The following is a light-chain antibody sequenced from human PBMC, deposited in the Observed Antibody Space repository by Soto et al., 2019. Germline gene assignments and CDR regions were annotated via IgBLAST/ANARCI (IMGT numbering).Light chain of an antibody. CDR1: QSISTW. Sequence: DIQMTQSPSTLSASVGDRVTITCRASQSISTWLAWYQQKPGKGPTLLIYKASRLESGVPSRFSGSGSGTEFALTISGLQPADFATYYCQQYNTYSRTFGQGTKVDIK. J-gene: IGKJ1*01. V-gene: IGKV1-5*03. CDR3: QQYNTYSRT. CDR2: KAS.